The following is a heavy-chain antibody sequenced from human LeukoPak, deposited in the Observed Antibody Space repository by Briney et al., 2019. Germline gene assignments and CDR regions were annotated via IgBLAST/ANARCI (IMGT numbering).Heavy chain of an antibody. CDR1: GYTFTSYD. V-gene: IGHV1-8*01. Sequence: SVKVSCKASGYTFTSYDINWVRQATGQGLEWMGWMNPNSGNTGYAQKFQGRVTMTRNTSISTAYMELSSLRSEDTAVYYCARGRRSGYRTYYYYGMDVWGQGTTVTVSS. D-gene: IGHD3-22*01. J-gene: IGHJ6*02. CDR3: ARGRRSGYRTYYYYGMDV. CDR2: MNPNSGNT.